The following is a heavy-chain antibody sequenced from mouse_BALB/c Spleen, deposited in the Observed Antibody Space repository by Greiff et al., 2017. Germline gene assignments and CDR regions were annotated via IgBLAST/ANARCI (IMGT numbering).Heavy chain of an antibody. CDR2: INPSNGRT. CDR3: ARFPYYDYGVDD. Sequence: QVQLQQPGAELVKPGASVKLSCKASGYTFTSYWMHWVKQRPGQGLEWIGGINPSNGRTNYNEKFKSKATLTVDKSSSTAYMQLSSLTSEDSAVYYGARFPYYDYGVDDWGQGTTLTVSS. V-gene: IGHV1S81*02. J-gene: IGHJ2*01. CDR1: GYTFTSYW. D-gene: IGHD2-4*01.